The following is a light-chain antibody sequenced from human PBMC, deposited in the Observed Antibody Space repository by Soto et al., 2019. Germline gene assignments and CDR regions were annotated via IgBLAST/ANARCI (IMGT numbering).Light chain of an antibody. CDR1: SSNIGAGYD. CDR3: QSYDSSLSGVV. V-gene: IGLV1-40*01. Sequence: QSVLTQPPSVSGAPGQRVTISCTGSSSNIGAGYDVHWYQQLPGTAPXLLIYXNSNXXXGVPDRFSGSKSGTSASLAITGXXXXXXXXXYCQSYDSSLSGVVFGGGTKLTVL. J-gene: IGLJ2*01. CDR2: XNS.